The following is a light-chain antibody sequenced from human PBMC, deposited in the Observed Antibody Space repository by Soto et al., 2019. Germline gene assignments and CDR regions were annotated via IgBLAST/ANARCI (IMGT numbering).Light chain of an antibody. J-gene: IGLJ2*01. Sequence: QSALTQPASVSGSPGQSITISCTGTSSDVGGYNYVSWFQQHPGKAPKLMIYDVSNRPSGVSNRFSGSKSGNTASLTISGLQAEDVADYYCSSYTSISTLVFGGGTKVTVL. V-gene: IGLV2-14*01. CDR1: SSDVGGYNY. CDR3: SSYTSISTLV. CDR2: DVS.